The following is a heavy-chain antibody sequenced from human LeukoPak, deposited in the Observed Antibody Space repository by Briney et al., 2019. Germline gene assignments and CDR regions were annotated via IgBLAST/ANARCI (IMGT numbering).Heavy chain of an antibody. CDR2: IIPIFGTA. J-gene: IGHJ4*02. V-gene: IGHV1-69*05. Sequence: SVKVSCKASGGTFSSYAISWVRQAPGQGLEWMGGIIPIFGTANYAQKFQGRVTMTRNTSISTAYMELSSLRSEDTAVYYCARASQVRTIYWGQGTLVTVSS. CDR1: GGTFSSYA. CDR3: ARASQVRTIY. D-gene: IGHD5-24*01.